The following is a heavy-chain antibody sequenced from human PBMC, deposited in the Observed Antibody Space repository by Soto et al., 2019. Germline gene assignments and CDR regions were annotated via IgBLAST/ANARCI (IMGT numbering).Heavy chain of an antibody. D-gene: IGHD3-9*01. CDR2: INHSGST. J-gene: IGHJ6*02. V-gene: IGHV4-34*01. Sequence: SETLSLTCAVYGGSFSGYYWSWIRQPPGKGLEWIGEINHSGSTNYNPSLKSRVTISVDTSKNQFSLKRSSVTAADTAVYYCARGRRSYDILTGYKYYYYYYGMDVWGQGTTVTVSS. CDR3: ARGRRSYDILTGYKYYYYYYGMDV. CDR1: GGSFSGYY.